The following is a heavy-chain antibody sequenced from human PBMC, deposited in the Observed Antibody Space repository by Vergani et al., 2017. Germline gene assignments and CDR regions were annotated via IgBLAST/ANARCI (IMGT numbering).Heavy chain of an antibody. CDR1: GWSFTSYH. V-gene: IGHV4-34*01. CDR2: IDHTGRP. D-gene: IGHD4-11*01. Sequence: QVQLQQWGGGLLKPSETLSLPCVVNGWSFTSYHWTWIRPSPGEGLEWVGDIDHTGRPDYNPSLNSRLTMSVDKSRNQFFLTLNSVTATDTAIYFCSRVNTETNGHLYYYYYMDVWGQGTAVTVS. CDR3: SRVNTETNGHLYYYYYMDV. J-gene: IGHJ6*03.